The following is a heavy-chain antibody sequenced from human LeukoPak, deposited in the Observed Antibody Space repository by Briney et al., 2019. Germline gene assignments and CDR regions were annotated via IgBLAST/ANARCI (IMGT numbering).Heavy chain of an antibody. Sequence: GESLEISFQGSGYRFTSYWIGWGRPMPGKGVGWMGIIYPGDSDTRYSPSFQGQVTISADKSISTAYLQWSSLKASDTAMYYCATQDIVATINAFDIWGQGTMVTVSS. CDR2: IYPGDSDT. V-gene: IGHV5-51*01. CDR3: ATQDIVATINAFDI. J-gene: IGHJ3*02. D-gene: IGHD5-12*01. CDR1: GYRFTSYW.